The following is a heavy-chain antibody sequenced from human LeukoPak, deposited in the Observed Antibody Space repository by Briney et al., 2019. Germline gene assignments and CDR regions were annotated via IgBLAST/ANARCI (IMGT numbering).Heavy chain of an antibody. CDR1: GFTFSSYG. CDR3: AATIFGDNWFDP. J-gene: IGHJ5*02. CDR2: IWYDGSNK. V-gene: IGHV3-33*01. Sequence: PGGSVRLSCAASGFTFSSYGMHWVRQAPGKGLEWVAVIWYDGSNKYYADSVKGRFTISRDNSKNTLYLQMNSLRAEDTAVYYCAATIFGDNWFDPWGQGTLVTVSS. D-gene: IGHD3-3*01.